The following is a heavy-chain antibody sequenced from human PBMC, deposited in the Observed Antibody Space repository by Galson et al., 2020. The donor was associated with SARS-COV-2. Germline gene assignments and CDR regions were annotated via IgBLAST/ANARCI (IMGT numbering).Heavy chain of an antibody. CDR2: ISGSGGSK. CDR1: GLTISSYA. J-gene: IGHJ3*02. CDR3: AKDQLSCGGNCYSVASGDAFDI. Sequence: LSCAASGLTISSYAMSWVRQAPGKGLEWVSAISGSGGSKYYADSVKGRFTISRDNSKNTLYLQMNSLRAEDTAVYYCAKDQLSCGGNCYSVASGDAFDIWGQGTMVTVSS. V-gene: IGHV3-23*01. D-gene: IGHD2-21*01.